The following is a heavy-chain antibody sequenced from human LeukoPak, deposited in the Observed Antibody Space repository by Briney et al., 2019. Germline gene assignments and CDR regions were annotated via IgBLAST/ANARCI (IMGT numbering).Heavy chain of an antibody. Sequence: ASVKVSCKASGYTFTGYYLHWVRQAPGQGLEWMGWINPNSGGTNYAQKFQGRVTMTRDTSISTAYMELSRLRYDDTAVYYCARVYCSSTSCSGDAYDIWGQGTMVTVSS. V-gene: IGHV1-2*02. CDR2: INPNSGGT. J-gene: IGHJ3*02. CDR3: ARVYCSSTSCSGDAYDI. CDR1: GYTFTGYY. D-gene: IGHD2-2*01.